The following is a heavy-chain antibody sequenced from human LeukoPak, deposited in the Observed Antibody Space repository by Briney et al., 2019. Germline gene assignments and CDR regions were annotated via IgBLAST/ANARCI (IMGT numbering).Heavy chain of an antibody. Sequence: SETLSLTCAVYGGSFSGYYWSWIRQPPGKGLEWIGEITHSGSTNYNPSLKSRVTISVDTSKNQFSLKLSSVTAADTAVYYCARCTYSSGWYRYWGQGTLVTVSS. CDR1: GGSFSGYY. CDR3: ARCTYSSGWYRY. J-gene: IGHJ4*02. V-gene: IGHV4-34*01. D-gene: IGHD6-19*01. CDR2: ITHSGST.